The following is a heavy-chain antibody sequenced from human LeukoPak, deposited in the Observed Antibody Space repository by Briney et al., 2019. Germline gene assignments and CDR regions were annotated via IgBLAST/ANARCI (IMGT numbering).Heavy chain of an antibody. CDR2: IRDKSYSGAT. CDR1: GFTFSSYA. CDR3: TRDRGYSGYALYDL. J-gene: IGHJ4*02. V-gene: IGHV3-49*04. D-gene: IGHD5-12*01. Sequence: GRSLRLSCAASGFTFSSYAMHWVRQAPGKGLEWVGFIRDKSYSGATEYAASVKGRFTISRDDSKRLAHLQMNSLKIEDTAVYFCTRDRGYSGYALYDLWGQGTLVTVSS.